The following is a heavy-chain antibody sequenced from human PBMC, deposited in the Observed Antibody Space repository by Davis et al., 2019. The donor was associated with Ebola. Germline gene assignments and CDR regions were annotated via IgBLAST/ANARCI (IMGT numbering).Heavy chain of an antibody. CDR3: ASTRGEVLWFGELDY. Sequence: GGSLRLSCAASGFTFSDYYMSWIRQAPGKGLEWVSYISSSSSYTNYADSVKGRFTISRDNAKNSLYLQMNSLRAEDTAVYYCASTRGEVLWFGELDYWGQGTLVTVSS. J-gene: IGHJ4*02. CDR1: GFTFSDYY. D-gene: IGHD3-10*01. V-gene: IGHV3-11*06. CDR2: ISSSSSYT.